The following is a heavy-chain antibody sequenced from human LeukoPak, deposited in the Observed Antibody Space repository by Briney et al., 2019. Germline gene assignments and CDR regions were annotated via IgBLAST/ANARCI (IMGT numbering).Heavy chain of an antibody. D-gene: IGHD3-16*01. CDR2: INPNSGGT. Sequence: ASVKVSCKASGYTFTGHYMHWVRQAPGQGLEWMGWINPNSGGTNYAQKFQGRVTMTRDTSISTAYMELSRLRSDDTAVYYCASQPGGSSGGNWFDPWGQGTLVTVSS. CDR3: ASQPGGSSGGNWFDP. V-gene: IGHV1-2*02. CDR1: GYTFTGHY. J-gene: IGHJ5*02.